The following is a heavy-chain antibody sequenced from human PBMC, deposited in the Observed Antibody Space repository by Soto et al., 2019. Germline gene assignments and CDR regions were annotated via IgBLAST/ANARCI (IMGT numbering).Heavy chain of an antibody. Sequence: PRLSCAASGFTFSSYWMSWVRQAPGKGLEWVANIKQDGSEKYYVDSVKGRFTISRDNAKNSLYLQMNSLRAEDTAVYYCARAHYDSSGDYGMDVWGQGTTVTVSS. J-gene: IGHJ6*02. CDR1: GFTFSSYW. CDR3: ARAHYDSSGDYGMDV. D-gene: IGHD3-22*01. V-gene: IGHV3-7*03. CDR2: IKQDGSEK.